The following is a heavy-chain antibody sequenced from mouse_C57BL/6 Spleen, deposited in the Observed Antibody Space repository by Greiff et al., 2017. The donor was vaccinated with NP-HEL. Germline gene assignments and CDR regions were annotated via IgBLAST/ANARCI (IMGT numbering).Heavy chain of an antibody. Sequence: DVQLVESGGGLVQPKGSLKLSCAASGFSFNTYAMNWVRQAPGKGLEWVARIRSKSNNYATYYAVSVTDRFTISRDGSESMLYLQMNNLKTEDTAMYYCVRQGGYYLYFDVWGTGTTVTVST. D-gene: IGHD2-3*01. CDR1: GFSFNTYA. CDR3: VRQGGYYLYFDV. V-gene: IGHV10-1*01. J-gene: IGHJ1*03. CDR2: IRSKSNNYAT.